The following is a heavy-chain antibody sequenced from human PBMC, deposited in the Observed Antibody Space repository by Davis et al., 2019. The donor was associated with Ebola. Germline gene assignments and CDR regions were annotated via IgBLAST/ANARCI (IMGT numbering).Heavy chain of an antibody. CDR1: GGFVSSGGFS. CDR2: YYYTGST. D-gene: IGHD3-22*01. V-gene: IGHV4-30-4*07. J-gene: IGHJ4*02. Sequence: MPSETLSLTCDVSGGFVSSGGFSWSWIRQPPGKGLEWIGYYYYTGSTYYSPSLKSRVTISVDTSKSQFSLKLTSVTAADTAVYYCARGDSYYDPSGYYAGPEAPDHWGQGTLVSVSS. CDR3: ARGDSYYDPSGYYAGPEAPDH.